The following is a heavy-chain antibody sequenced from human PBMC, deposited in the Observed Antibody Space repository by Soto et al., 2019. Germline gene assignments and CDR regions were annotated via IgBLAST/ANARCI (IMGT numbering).Heavy chain of an antibody. CDR3: AKGANSSSWYILGRGLDAFDI. D-gene: IGHD6-13*01. J-gene: IGHJ3*02. Sequence: PGGSLRLSCAASGFTFSSYAMSWVRQAPGKGLEWVSAISGSGGSTYYADSVKGRFTISRDNSKNTLYLQMNSLRAEDTAVYYCAKGANSSSWYILGRGLDAFDIWGQGTMVTVSS. CDR1: GFTFSSYA. CDR2: ISGSGGST. V-gene: IGHV3-23*01.